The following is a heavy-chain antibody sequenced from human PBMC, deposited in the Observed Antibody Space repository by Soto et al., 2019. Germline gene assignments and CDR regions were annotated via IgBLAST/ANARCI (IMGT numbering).Heavy chain of an antibody. CDR3: AKIVTAGGIDY. CDR2: IGGSGGTT. Sequence: AGSLRISCAPSSFIFSSYAMSWARQATGKGLEWVSSIGGSGGTTYYADSVKGRFTISRDNSRNTLFLQMSSLRVEDTALYYCAKIVTAGGIDYWGQGTLVTVSS. CDR1: SFIFSSYA. V-gene: IGHV3-23*01. D-gene: IGHD6-13*01. J-gene: IGHJ4*02.